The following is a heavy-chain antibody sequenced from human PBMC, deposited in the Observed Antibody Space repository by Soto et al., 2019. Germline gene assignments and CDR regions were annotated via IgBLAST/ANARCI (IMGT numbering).Heavy chain of an antibody. Sequence: QVQLQESGPGLVKPSGTLSLTCAVSGGSISSSNWWSWVRQPPGKGLEWSGEIYHSGSTNSNPSLQSRVTLPVDNSTNQVSLKLSRVSAADPAVDYCARSAGWGSYRYPADFDYWGQGTLVTVSS. V-gene: IGHV4-4*02. CDR3: ARSAGWGSYRYPADFDY. J-gene: IGHJ4*02. CDR2: IYHSGST. D-gene: IGHD3-16*02. CDR1: GGSISSSNW.